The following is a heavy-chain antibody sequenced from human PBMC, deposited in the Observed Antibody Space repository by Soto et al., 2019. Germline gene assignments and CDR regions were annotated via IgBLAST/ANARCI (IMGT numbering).Heavy chain of an antibody. J-gene: IGHJ6*02. CDR1: GVAISAFY. V-gene: IGHV4-4*07. CDR3: ARDAGYCNSVSCYPYNMDV. CDR2: FYTSGST. D-gene: IGHD2-15*01. Sequence: SETLSLTCTVSGVAISAFYWSWIRQPAGKGLEWIGHFYTSGSTNYNPSLKSRVTMSVDTSKNQFSLKLSSVTAADTAVYYCARDAGYCNSVSCYPYNMDVWGQGTTVTVSS.